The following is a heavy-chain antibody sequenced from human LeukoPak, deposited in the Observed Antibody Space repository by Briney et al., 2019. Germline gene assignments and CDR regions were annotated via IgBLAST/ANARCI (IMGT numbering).Heavy chain of an antibody. D-gene: IGHD6-19*01. CDR1: GYTFTSYG. CDR2: ISAYNGNT. V-gene: IGHV1-18*01. J-gene: IGHJ3*02. Sequence: GASVKVSCKASGYTFTSYGICWVRQAPGQGLEWMGWISAYNGNTLYAQKLQGRVTMTTDTSTSTAYMELRSLRSDDTAVYHCARPIAVAGMEDACAMWGQGTMVTVSS. CDR3: ARPIAVAGMEDACAM.